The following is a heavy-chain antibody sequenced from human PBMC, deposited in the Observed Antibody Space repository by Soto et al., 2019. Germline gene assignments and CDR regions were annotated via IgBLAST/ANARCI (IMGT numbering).Heavy chain of an antibody. V-gene: IGHV1-18*01. CDR3: ARGGYDILTGYYIHYYYGMDV. Sequence: ASVKVSCKASGYTFTSYGISWVRQAPGQGLEWMGWISAYNGNTNYAQKLQGRVTMTTDTSTSTAYMELRSLRSDDTAVYYCARGGYDILTGYYIHYYYGMDVWGQGTTVTV. CDR2: ISAYNGNT. J-gene: IGHJ6*02. CDR1: GYTFTSYG. D-gene: IGHD3-9*01.